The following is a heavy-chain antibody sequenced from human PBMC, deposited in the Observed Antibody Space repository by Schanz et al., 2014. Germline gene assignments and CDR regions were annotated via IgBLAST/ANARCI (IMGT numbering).Heavy chain of an antibody. V-gene: IGHV3-23*01. Sequence: DVQLLESGGGLVQPGGSLRLSCAASGFTFNSYAMTWVRQAPGKGLEWGSRISHSGGSKYYAGSVKGRFPISRGNSENTVYLQMNSLSADDTAVFYCAKGMGYCSGGACYDYYYYGLDVWGQGTTVTVSS. CDR3: AKGMGYCSGGACYDYYYYGLDV. J-gene: IGHJ6*02. CDR2: ISHSGGSK. CDR1: GFTFNSYA. D-gene: IGHD2-15*01.